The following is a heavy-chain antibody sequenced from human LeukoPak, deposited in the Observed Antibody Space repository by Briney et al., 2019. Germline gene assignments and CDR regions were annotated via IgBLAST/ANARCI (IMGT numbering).Heavy chain of an antibody. CDR1: GYTFSTCD. J-gene: IGHJ4*02. D-gene: IGHD4/OR15-4a*01. CDR2: MNPKSGNT. V-gene: IGHV1-8*01. Sequence: VSVKVSCKASGYTFSTCDINWVRQATGQGLEWMGWMNPKSGNTGFADKFQGRVTMTRDTSISTAYMELSSLTSEDTAVYYCARVLGSISHWGQGTLVTVSS. CDR3: ARVLGSISH.